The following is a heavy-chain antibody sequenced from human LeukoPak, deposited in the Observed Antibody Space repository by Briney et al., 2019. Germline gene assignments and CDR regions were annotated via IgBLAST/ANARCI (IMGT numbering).Heavy chain of an antibody. Sequence: SETLSLTCTVSGGSISSYYWSWIRQPPGKGLEWIGYIYYSGSTNYDPSLKSRVTISVDTSKNQFSLKLSSVAAADTAVYFCARHREGQLGSYFDYWGQGTLVTVSS. V-gene: IGHV4-59*08. D-gene: IGHD6-6*01. J-gene: IGHJ4*02. CDR2: IYYSGST. CDR3: ARHREGQLGSYFDY. CDR1: GGSISSYY.